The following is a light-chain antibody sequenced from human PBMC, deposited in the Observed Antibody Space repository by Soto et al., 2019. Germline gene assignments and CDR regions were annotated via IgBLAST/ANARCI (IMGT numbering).Light chain of an antibody. CDR3: QQYGGSPLWT. CDR1: QSVSSTY. V-gene: IGKV3-20*01. CDR2: GAS. Sequence: IVLTQSPGTLSLSPWEIASLSCRASQSVSSTYLAWYQQKPGQAPRLLIYGASSRATGIPDRFSGSGSGTDFTLTISRLEPEDFAVYYCQQYGGSPLWTFGQGTKVDI. J-gene: IGKJ1*01.